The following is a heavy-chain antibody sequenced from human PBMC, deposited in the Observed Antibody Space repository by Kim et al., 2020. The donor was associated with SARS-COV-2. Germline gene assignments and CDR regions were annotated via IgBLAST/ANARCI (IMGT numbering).Heavy chain of an antibody. V-gene: IGHV4-59*01. Sequence: SETLSLTCTVSGDSIKNNYWSWVRQPPGKGLEWIGYIYYSGSTNYNPSLKSRVTISVDTSKNQFSLKLSSMTAADTAVYYCARETFDILTGFYYGMDVWGQGTTVTVPS. CDR3: ARETFDILTGFYYGMDV. D-gene: IGHD3-9*01. CDR2: IYYSGST. J-gene: IGHJ6*02. CDR1: GDSIKNNY.